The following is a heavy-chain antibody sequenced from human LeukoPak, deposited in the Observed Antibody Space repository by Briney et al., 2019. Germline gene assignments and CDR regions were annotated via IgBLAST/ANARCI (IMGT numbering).Heavy chain of an antibody. Sequence: GASVTVSCKASGYTFSTYGITWVRQAPGQGLEWMGWISGYNGNTNYAQKLQGRVTMTTDTSTNTVYMEMRSLRSDDTAIYYCARDGGDYGTSNDGFDIWGQGTMVTVSS. CDR3: ARDGGDYGTSNDGFDI. V-gene: IGHV1-18*01. J-gene: IGHJ3*02. D-gene: IGHD4/OR15-4a*01. CDR1: GYTFSTYG. CDR2: ISGYNGNT.